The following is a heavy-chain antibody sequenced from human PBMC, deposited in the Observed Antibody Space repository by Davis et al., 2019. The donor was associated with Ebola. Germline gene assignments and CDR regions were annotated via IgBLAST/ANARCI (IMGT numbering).Heavy chain of an antibody. D-gene: IGHD4-23*01. Sequence: HTGRSLRLSCPASAFTFSSYWMHWVRQAPGKGLVWVSRINSDGSSTSYADSVKGRFTISRDNSKNKLFLKMNSLRAEDTAVYYCARVEETTLDLAGMDAWGQGTTVTVSS. CDR3: ARVEETTLDLAGMDA. CDR2: INSDGSST. CDR1: AFTFSSYW. J-gene: IGHJ6*02. V-gene: IGHV3-74*01.